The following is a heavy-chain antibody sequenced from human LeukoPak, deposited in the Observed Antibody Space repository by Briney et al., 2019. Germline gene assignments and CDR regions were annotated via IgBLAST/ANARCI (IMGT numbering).Heavy chain of an antibody. J-gene: IGHJ4*02. Sequence: GGSLRLSCAASGFTFSSYSMNWVRQAPGKGLEWVSSISSSSSYIYYADSVKGRFTISRDDAQNSLYPQMNSLRADDTAVYYCAKDILAAGLFFDYWGQGILVTASS. CDR3: AKDILAAGLFFDY. CDR1: GFTFSSYS. V-gene: IGHV3-21*04. D-gene: IGHD6-13*01. CDR2: ISSSSSYI.